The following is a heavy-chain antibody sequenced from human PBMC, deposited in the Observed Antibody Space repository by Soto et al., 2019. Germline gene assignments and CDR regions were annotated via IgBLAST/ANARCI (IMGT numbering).Heavy chain of an antibody. Sequence: SVKVSCKASGGTFSSYTISWVRQAPGQGLEWMGRIIPILGIANYAQKFQGRVTITADKSTSTAYMELSSLRSEDTAVYYCARATLTYYDFWSGYGPVDIWGQGTMVTVSS. CDR1: GGTFSSYT. CDR2: IIPILGIA. CDR3: ARATLTYYDFWSGYGPVDI. D-gene: IGHD3-3*01. J-gene: IGHJ3*02. V-gene: IGHV1-69*02.